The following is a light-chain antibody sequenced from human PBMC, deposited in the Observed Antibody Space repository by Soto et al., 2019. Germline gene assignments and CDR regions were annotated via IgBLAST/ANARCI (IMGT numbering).Light chain of an antibody. CDR2: GAS. V-gene: IGKV3-15*01. CDR1: QSVSSY. Sequence: EIVMTQSPATLSVSPWERVTLSCRASQSVSSYLAWYQQKPGQAPRLLIYGASTRATGIPARFIGSGSGTEFTLTISSLQSEDFAVYYCQHYNNWPPWTFGQGTKVDIK. CDR3: QHYNNWPPWT. J-gene: IGKJ1*01.